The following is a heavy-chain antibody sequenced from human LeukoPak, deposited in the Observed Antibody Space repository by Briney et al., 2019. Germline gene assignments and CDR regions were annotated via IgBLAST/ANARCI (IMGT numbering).Heavy chain of an antibody. CDR1: GASIRSYY. J-gene: IGHJ4*02. Sequence: SETLSLTCTVSGASIRSYYWSWIRQFPGKGLEWIGYIYYSGSTNYNPSLKSRVTISVDTSKNQFSLKLNSVTAADTAVYYCAKSCYNDLYFDYWDQGTLVTVSS. D-gene: IGHD2-15*01. CDR2: IYYSGST. V-gene: IGHV4-59*01. CDR3: AKSCYNDLYFDY.